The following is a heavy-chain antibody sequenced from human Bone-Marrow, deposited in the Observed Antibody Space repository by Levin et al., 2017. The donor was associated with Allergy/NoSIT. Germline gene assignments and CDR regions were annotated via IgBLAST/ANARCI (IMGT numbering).Heavy chain of an antibody. D-gene: IGHD5-12*01. CDR1: GFTFSNYA. CDR2: VSGSVGAT. Sequence: TGGSLRLSCAASGFTFSNYAMTWVRQAPGKGLEWVSTVSGSVGATYYADSVKGRFTISRDNSKNTLYLQMNSLRVEDTAVYYCAKDYWSAYDPDAFDIWGQGTMVTVSS. CDR3: AKDYWSAYDPDAFDI. J-gene: IGHJ3*02. V-gene: IGHV3-23*01.